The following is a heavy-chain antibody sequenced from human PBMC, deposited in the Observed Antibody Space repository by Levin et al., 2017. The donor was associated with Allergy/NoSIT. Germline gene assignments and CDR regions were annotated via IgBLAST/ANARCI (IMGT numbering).Heavy chain of an antibody. CDR2: ISYDGSNK. CDR3: AKAVVSIDY. V-gene: IGHV3-30*04. J-gene: IGHJ4*02. CDR1: GFTFSNYA. Sequence: GGSLRLSCAASGFTFSNYAMHWVRQAPGKGLEWVALISYDGSNKYYADSVKGRFTISRDNSKNTLYLQMNSLRAEDTAVYYCAKAVVSIDYWGQGTLVTVSS. D-gene: IGHD4-23*01.